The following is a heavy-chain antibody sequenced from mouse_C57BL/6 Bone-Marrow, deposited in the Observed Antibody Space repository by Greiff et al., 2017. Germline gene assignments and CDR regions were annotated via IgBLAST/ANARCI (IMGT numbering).Heavy chain of an antibody. CDR1: GYTFTSYG. CDR3: ARAGYLLDY. CDR2: IYPKSGGT. J-gene: IGHJ4*01. Sequence: QVQLQQPGAELVKPGASVKLSCKASGYTFTSYGMHWVKQRPGRGLEWIGRIYPKSGGTKYNEKFKSKATLTVDKPSSPAYMQLSSLTSEDSAVYYCARAGYLLDYWGQGTSVTVSS. D-gene: IGHD1-1*01. V-gene: IGHV1-72*01.